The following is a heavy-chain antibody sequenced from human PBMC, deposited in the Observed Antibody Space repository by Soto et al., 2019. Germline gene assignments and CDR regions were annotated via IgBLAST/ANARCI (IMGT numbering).Heavy chain of an antibody. CDR3: AREPEDGVPGDY. CDR2: IIVSHDRP. J-gene: IGHJ4*02. Sequence: QVQLVQSGTEVKEPGASVRVSCKASGYTFTAHSLHWARQVPGQGLEWMGWIIVSHDRPRYAPQFQGRLTLETDRIATAAYMQLTRLPPEDTAVYFCAREPEDGVPGDYWGQGTPVVVSS. CDR1: GYTFTAHS. V-gene: IGHV1-3*01. D-gene: IGHD2-8*01.